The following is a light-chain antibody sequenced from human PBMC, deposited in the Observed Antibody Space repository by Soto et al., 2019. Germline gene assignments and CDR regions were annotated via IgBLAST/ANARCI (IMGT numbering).Light chain of an antibody. CDR1: QDIRGA. V-gene: IGKV1-13*02. J-gene: IGKJ5*01. CDR2: DVS. Sequence: AIQVTQSPSSLSASVGDRVTMTCRASQDIRGALAWYQQKSGKPPNLLIYDVSTLEGGVPSRFSGSGSGTEFTLTISSLQPEDFETYYYQQFNSYPITFGHGTRLEIK. CDR3: QQFNSYPIT.